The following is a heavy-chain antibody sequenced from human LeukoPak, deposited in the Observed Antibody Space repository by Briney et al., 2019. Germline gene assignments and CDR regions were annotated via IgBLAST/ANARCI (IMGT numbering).Heavy chain of an antibody. CDR2: IYISGST. Sequence: PSQTLSLTCTVSGGSISSGSYYWSWIRQPAGKGLEWIGRIYISGSTNYNPSLKSRVTISVDTSKNQFSLKLSSVTAADTAVYYCAMSSTSFPFDYWGQGTLVTVSS. V-gene: IGHV4-61*02. CDR3: AMSSTSFPFDY. D-gene: IGHD2-2*01. J-gene: IGHJ4*02. CDR1: GGSISSGSYY.